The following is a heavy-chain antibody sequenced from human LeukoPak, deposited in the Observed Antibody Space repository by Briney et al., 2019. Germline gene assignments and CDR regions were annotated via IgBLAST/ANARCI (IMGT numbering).Heavy chain of an antibody. CDR1: GDSISRNSHY. Sequence: PSETLSLTCSVSGDSISRNSHYWCWIRQSAGKGLGWIGRLNPSGKIDYNPSLRSRLTMSLDPSENKLSLKLSSVTAADTALYYCARGRPSGDYFDFWGQGALVTVSS. CDR3: ARGRPSGDYFDF. D-gene: IGHD4-17*01. V-gene: IGHV4-61*02. J-gene: IGHJ4*02. CDR2: LNPSGKI.